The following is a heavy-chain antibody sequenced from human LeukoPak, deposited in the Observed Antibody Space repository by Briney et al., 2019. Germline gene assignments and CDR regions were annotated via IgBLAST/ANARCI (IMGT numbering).Heavy chain of an antibody. Sequence: GGSLGLSCAASGFTFSSYWMSWVRQAPGKGLEWVANIKQDGSEKYYVDSVKGRFTISRDNAKNSLYLQMNSLRAEDTAVYYCARVGGERWLPHFDYWGQGTLVTVSS. CDR3: ARVGGERWLPHFDY. CDR2: IKQDGSEK. V-gene: IGHV3-7*01. D-gene: IGHD5-24*01. CDR1: GFTFSSYW. J-gene: IGHJ4*02.